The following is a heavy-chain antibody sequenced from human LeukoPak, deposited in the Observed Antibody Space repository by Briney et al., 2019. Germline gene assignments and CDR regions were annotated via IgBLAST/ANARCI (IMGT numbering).Heavy chain of an antibody. CDR1: GFSFSSYS. V-gene: IGHV3-21*01. J-gene: IGHJ4*02. CDR3: ARELLWFGESI. CDR2: ISSSSTYI. D-gene: IGHD3-10*01. Sequence: GGSLRLSCAASGFSFSSYSMNWVRQAPGKGLEWVSSISSSSTYIYYTDSVKGRFTISRDNAKNSLYLQMNSLRAEDTAVYFCARELLWFGESIWGQGTLVTVSS.